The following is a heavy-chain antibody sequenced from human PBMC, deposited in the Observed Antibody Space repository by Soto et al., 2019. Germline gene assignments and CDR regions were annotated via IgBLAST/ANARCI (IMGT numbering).Heavy chain of an antibody. D-gene: IGHD6-19*01. Sequence: VQLVESGGGVVQPGRSLRLSCAASGFTFSSYAMHWVRQAPGKGLEWVAVISYDGSNKYYADSVKGRFTISRDNSKNTLYLQMNSLRAEDTAVYYCARDPYSSAPEALSYGGYWGQGTLVTVSS. CDR1: GFTFSSYA. CDR3: ARDPYSSAPEALSYGGY. J-gene: IGHJ4*02. V-gene: IGHV3-30-3*01. CDR2: ISYDGSNK.